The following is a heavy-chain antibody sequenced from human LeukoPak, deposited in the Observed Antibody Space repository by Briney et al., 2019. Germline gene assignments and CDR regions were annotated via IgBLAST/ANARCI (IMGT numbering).Heavy chain of an antibody. V-gene: IGHV3-7*01. CDR2: INEDGSEK. CDR3: ARGGAVRPDY. Sequence: GGSLRLSCAASGFTFSSYAMSWVRQAPGKGLEWVASINEDGSEKDNVDSVKGRFTISRDNAKNSLYLQMNSLRAEDTAVYYCARGGAVRPDYWGQGTLVTVSS. J-gene: IGHJ4*02. D-gene: IGHD6-6*01. CDR1: GFTFSSYA.